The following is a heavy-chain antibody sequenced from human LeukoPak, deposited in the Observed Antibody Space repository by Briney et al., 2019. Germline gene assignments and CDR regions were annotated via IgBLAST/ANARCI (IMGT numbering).Heavy chain of an antibody. CDR1: GFTFSSYA. CDR3: ARDTGGGLADY. V-gene: IGHV3-30-3*01. J-gene: IGHJ4*02. D-gene: IGHD3-16*01. CDR2: ISYDGSNK. Sequence: GGSLRLSCAASGFTFSSYAMPWVRQAPGKGLEWVAVISYDGSNKYYADSVKGRFTISRDNSKNTLYLQMNSLRAEDTAVYYCARDTGGGLADYWGQGTLVTVSS.